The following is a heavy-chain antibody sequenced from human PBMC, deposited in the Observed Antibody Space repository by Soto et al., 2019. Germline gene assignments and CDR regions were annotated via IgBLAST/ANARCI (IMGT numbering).Heavy chain of an antibody. CDR1: GGSISSYY. Sequence: SETLSLTCTVSGGSISSYYWSWIRQPAGKGLEWIGRIYTSGSTNYNPSLKSRVTMSVDTSKNQFSLKLSSVTAADTAVYYCARELTYYDFWSGPLGVVDVRGQGTTVTVS. V-gene: IGHV4-4*07. CDR2: IYTSGST. J-gene: IGHJ6*02. D-gene: IGHD3-3*01. CDR3: ARELTYYDFWSGPLGVVDV.